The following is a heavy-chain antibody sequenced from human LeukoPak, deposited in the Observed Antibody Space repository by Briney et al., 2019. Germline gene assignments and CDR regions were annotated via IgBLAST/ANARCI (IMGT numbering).Heavy chain of an antibody. CDR3: ARVPYSSSRSPFSRFDP. D-gene: IGHD6-13*01. CDR1: GGSISSYY. Sequence: PSETPSLTCTVSGGSISSYYWSWIRQPPGKGLEWIGYIYYSGSTNYNPSLKSRVTLSVDTSKNQFSLKLSSVTAADTAVYYCARVPYSSSRSPFSRFDPWGQGTLVTVSS. CDR2: IYYSGST. V-gene: IGHV4-59*01. J-gene: IGHJ5*02.